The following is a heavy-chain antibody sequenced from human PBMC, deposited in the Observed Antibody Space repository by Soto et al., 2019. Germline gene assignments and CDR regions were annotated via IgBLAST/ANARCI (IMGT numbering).Heavy chain of an antibody. D-gene: IGHD3-3*01. CDR2: IYPGDSDT. J-gene: IGHJ3*02. Sequence: AESLKVSGNGAGYSFTSYWIGWVRQMPGKGLEWMGIIYPGDSDTRYSPSFQGQVTISADKSISTAYLQWSSLKASDTAMYYCASTIFGVVKAFDIWRQGSMVTVSS. CDR1: GYSFTSYW. CDR3: ASTIFGVVKAFDI. V-gene: IGHV5-51*01.